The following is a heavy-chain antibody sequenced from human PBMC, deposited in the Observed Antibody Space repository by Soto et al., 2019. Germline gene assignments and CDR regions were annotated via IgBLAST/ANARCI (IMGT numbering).Heavy chain of an antibody. CDR2: INHSGST. J-gene: IGHJ4*02. D-gene: IGHD1-26*01. V-gene: IGHV4-34*01. Sequence: SETLSLTCAVYGGSFSGYYWSWIRQPPGKGLEWIGEINHSGSTNYNPSLKSRVTISVDTSKNQFSLKLSSVTAADTAVYYCARRSHWGIVGATLPYYFAYWGQGTLVTVSS. CDR1: GGSFSGYY. CDR3: ARRSHWGIVGATLPYYFAY.